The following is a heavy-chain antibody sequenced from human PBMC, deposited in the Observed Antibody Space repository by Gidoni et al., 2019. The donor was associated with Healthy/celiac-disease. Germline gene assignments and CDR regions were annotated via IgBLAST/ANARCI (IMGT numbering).Heavy chain of an antibody. Sequence: EVQLVESGGGLVQPGGSLRLSCSASGFTFSSYAMHWVRQAPGKGLEYVSAIRCNGGSTYYADSVKGRFTISRDNSKNTLYLQMSSLRAEDTAVYYCVKGVGYCSGGSCPLDYWGQGTLVTVSS. CDR1: GFTFSSYA. CDR3: VKGVGYCSGGSCPLDY. J-gene: IGHJ4*02. V-gene: IGHV3-64D*08. CDR2: IRCNGGST. D-gene: IGHD2-15*01.